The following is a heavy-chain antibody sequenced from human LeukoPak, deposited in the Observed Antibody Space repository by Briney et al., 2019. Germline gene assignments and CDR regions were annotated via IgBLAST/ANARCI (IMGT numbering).Heavy chain of an antibody. J-gene: IGHJ4*02. CDR3: ARGLHLSPVMVGVY. D-gene: IGHD2-21*01. Sequence: GGSLRLSCAASGFTFSKYWLHWVRQPPGRGLVWLARINPDDKSTSYADSVKGRFTISIDDAKETLFLQMNSLTAEDTAVYYCARGLHLSPVMVGVYWGQGTLVTVSS. CDR1: GFTFSKYW. CDR2: INPDDKST. V-gene: IGHV3-74*01.